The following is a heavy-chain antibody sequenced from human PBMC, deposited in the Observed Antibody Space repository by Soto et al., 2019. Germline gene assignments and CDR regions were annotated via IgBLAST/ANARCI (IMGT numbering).Heavy chain of an antibody. D-gene: IGHD1-26*01. CDR2: INPGGGAT. CDR3: AAGNSWSYYDRFDY. Sequence: ASVKVSCKASGYIFTNYYIYCVRQAPGQGLEYIGIINPGGGATDYAQKFQGRVTMTGDESTSTAYMELSSLRYEDTAVYYCAAGNSWSYYDRFDYWGQGTLVTVSS. CDR1: GYIFTNYY. V-gene: IGHV1-46*01. J-gene: IGHJ4*02.